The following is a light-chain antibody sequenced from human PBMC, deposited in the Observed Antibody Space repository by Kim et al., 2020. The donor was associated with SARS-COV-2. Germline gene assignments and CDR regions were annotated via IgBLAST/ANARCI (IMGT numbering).Light chain of an antibody. Sequence: SASVGDSVTMTCRARQTISSRMAWYQQKPGKGPTLLIYEASTLESGVPSRFSGSRSGTEFTLTISSLQPDDFATYYCQQYNDYSATFGQGTKLEI. V-gene: IGKV1-5*03. J-gene: IGKJ2*01. CDR1: QTISSR. CDR3: QQYNDYSAT. CDR2: EAS.